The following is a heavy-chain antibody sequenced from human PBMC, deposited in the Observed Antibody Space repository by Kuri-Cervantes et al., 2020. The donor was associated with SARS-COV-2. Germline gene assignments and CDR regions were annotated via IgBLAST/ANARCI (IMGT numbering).Heavy chain of an antibody. CDR2: SRSKANSYAT. V-gene: IGHV3-73*01. D-gene: IGHD5-24*01. Sequence: GESLKIFCPASGFIFGGSALHWVRQASGRGLEWVGGSRSKANSYATTYAASVKGRFTIIRDDSKNTEYLQMDSLKTEDAAVYYCTRPTQFSEEYFDYWGQGTLVTVSS. J-gene: IGHJ4*02. CDR1: GFIFGGSA. CDR3: TRPTQFSEEYFDY.